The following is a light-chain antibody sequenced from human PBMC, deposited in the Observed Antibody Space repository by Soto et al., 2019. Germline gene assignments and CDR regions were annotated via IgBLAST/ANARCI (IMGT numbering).Light chain of an antibody. V-gene: IGLV1-47*01. Sequence: QSLLTQPPSASGTPGQRVTISCSGSSSNIGSNYVYWYQHLTGAAPKLLIYRNNQRPSGVPDRFSGSKSGTSASLAISGLRSEDEADYYSATWDDSLSNHVFGTGTKVTVL. CDR3: ATWDDSLSNHV. CDR2: RNN. J-gene: IGLJ1*01. CDR1: SSNIGSNY.